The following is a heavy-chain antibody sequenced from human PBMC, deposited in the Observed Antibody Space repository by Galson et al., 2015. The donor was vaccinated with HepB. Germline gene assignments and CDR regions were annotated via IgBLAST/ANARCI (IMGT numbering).Heavy chain of an antibody. V-gene: IGHV3-74*01. CDR3: ATRPEVTLGELSLPRKHRFDY. Sequence: SLRLSCAASGFTFSSYWMHWVRQAPGKGLVWVSRINSDGSSTSYADSVKGRFTISGDNSKNTLYLQMNSLRAEDTAVYYCATRPEVTLGELSLPRKHRFDYWGQGTLVTVSS. D-gene: IGHD3-16*02. CDR1: GFTFSSYW. CDR2: INSDGSST. J-gene: IGHJ4*02.